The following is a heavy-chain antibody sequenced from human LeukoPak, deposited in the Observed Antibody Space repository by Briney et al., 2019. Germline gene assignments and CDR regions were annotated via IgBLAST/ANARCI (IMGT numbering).Heavy chain of an antibody. J-gene: IGHJ4*02. D-gene: IGHD6-13*01. CDR3: ARIGAGSSRDY. V-gene: IGHV3-64*01. Sequence: GGSLRLSCVASGFIFSRYGMHWVRQAPGKGLEYVSAISNSGGSTYYANSVKGRFTISRDNSKNSLYLQMNSLRAEDTAVYYCARIGAGSSRDYWGQGTLVTVSS. CDR1: GFIFSRYG. CDR2: ISNSGGST.